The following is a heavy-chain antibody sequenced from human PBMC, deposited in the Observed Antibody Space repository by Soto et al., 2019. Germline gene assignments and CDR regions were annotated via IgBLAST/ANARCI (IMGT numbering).Heavy chain of an antibody. CDR3: AKHSTSSDAFDI. D-gene: IGHD6-6*01. CDR2: IIPIFGAA. CDR1: GGTFSSYA. J-gene: IGHJ3*02. V-gene: IGHV1-69*13. Sequence: SVKVSCKASGGTFSSYAINWVRQAPGQGLEWMGGIIPIFGAANYAQNFQGRVTITADESTTTAYMALSSLRSEDTAVYYCAKHSTSSDAFDIWGQGTMVTV.